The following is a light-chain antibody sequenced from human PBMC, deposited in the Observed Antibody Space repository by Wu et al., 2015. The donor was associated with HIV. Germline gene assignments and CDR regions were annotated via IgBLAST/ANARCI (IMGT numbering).Light chain of an antibody. V-gene: IGKV3-15*01. CDR2: GAS. Sequence: EIVMTQSPATLSVSPGERATLSCRASQSVGTNLAWYQQKPGQAPRLLIYGASTRATGIPARFSGSRSGTEFTLTISSLEPEDFAVYYCQQYTSWPLTFGQGTRLEIK. CDR1: QSVGTN. CDR3: QQYTSWPLT. J-gene: IGKJ5*01.